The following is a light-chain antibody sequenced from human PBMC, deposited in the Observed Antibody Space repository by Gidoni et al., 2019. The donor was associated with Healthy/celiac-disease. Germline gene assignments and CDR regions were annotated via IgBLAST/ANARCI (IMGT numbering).Light chain of an antibody. V-gene: IGKV2-28*01. CDR1: QSPLHSNGYNY. CDR2: LGS. J-gene: IGKJ1*01. Sequence: DTVMTQTPLSLPVTPGEPASISCRSSQSPLHSNGYNYLDWYLQKPGQSPQLLIYLGSNRASGVPDRFRGSGSGTDFTLKISGVEAEDVGVYYCMQALQTPRTFGQGTKVEIK. CDR3: MQALQTPRT.